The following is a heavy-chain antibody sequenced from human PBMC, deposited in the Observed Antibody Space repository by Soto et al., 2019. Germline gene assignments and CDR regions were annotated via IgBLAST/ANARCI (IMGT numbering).Heavy chain of an antibody. J-gene: IGHJ4*02. CDR1: GFTFSTYA. D-gene: IGHD2-15*01. CDR2: NSDSGGST. Sequence: GGSLRLSCAASGFTFSTYAMSWVRQAPGKGLEWVSSNSDSGGSTYYADSVKGRFTISRDNARNTLYLQMNSLRAEDTAVYYCAKGTRGYCSGGNCYFDYWGQGTPVTVSS. CDR3: AKGTRGYCSGGNCYFDY. V-gene: IGHV3-23*01.